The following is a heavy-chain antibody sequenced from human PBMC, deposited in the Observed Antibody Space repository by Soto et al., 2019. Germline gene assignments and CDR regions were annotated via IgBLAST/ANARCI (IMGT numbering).Heavy chain of an antibody. Sequence: SETLSLTCTVSGGSISSGGYYWGWIRQHPGKGLEWIGYIYYSGDTYSNPSLKSRITMSVDTSKNQFSLKLSSVTAADTAVYYCAGQTFTIAAASYGRSNWFDPWGPGTLVTVSS. V-gene: IGHV4-31*03. CDR2: IYYSGDT. CDR1: GGSISSGGYY. J-gene: IGHJ5*02. D-gene: IGHD6-25*01. CDR3: AGQTFTIAAASYGRSNWFDP.